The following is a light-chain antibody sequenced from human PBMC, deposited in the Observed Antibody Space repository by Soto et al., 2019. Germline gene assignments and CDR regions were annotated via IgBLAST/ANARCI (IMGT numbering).Light chain of an antibody. CDR1: NSDFGGYNL. J-gene: IGLJ3*02. CDR3: CSYAGRTTWV. V-gene: IGLV2-23*01. Sequence: QSVLTQPASVSGSPGQSITISCTGTNSDFGGYNLVSWYQQHPGKAPKVLLYEGSERPSGVSNRFSGSKSGNTASLTISGLQAEDEADYYCCSYAGRTTWVFGGGTKLTVL. CDR2: EGS.